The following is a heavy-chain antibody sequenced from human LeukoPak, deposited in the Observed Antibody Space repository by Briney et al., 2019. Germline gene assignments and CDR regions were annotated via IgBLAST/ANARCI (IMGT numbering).Heavy chain of an antibody. CDR3: ARGVRGSGSTVDFPSYYYAVDV. CDR2: INTRGDTT. V-gene: IGHV3-11*01. D-gene: IGHD2/OR15-2a*01. CDR1: GFTFSDYY. J-gene: IGHJ6*02. Sequence: PGGSLRLSCVASGFTFSDYYLTWIRQAPGKGLEWIPHINTRGDTTYYTDSVRGRFTLSRDNAMHSLYLEMHSLRGDDTAIYYCARGVRGSGSTVDFPSYYYAVDVWGQGTTVIVSS.